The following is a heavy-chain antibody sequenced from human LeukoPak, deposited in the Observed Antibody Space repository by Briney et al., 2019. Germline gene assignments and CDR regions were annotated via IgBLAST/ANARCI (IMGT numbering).Heavy chain of an antibody. CDR1: GGSFSGYY. J-gene: IGHJ4*02. Sequence: PSETLPLTCAVYGGSFSGYYWSWIRQPPGKGLEWIGEINHSGSTNYNPSLKSRVTISVDTSKNQFSLKLSSVTAADTAVYYCARGNFWSGRTFDYWGQGTLVTVSS. CDR2: INHSGST. CDR3: ARGNFWSGRTFDY. D-gene: IGHD3-3*01. V-gene: IGHV4-34*01.